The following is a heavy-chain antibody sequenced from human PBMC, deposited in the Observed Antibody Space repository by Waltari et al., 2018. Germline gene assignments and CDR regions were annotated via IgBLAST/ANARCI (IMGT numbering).Heavy chain of an antibody. CDR1: GGSISSRTYY. J-gene: IGHJ4*02. CDR2: IYYSGST. V-gene: IGHV4-39*01. Sequence: QLQLQESGPGLVKPSETLSLTCTVPGGSISSRTYYLGWIRQPPGKGLEWVGNIYYSGSTYYNPSLKSRVTISVDTSKNQFSLKLSSVTAADTAVYYCARHIPVGSSGYYHLYYFDYWGQGTLVTVSS. CDR3: ARHIPVGSSGYYHLYYFDY. D-gene: IGHD3-22*01.